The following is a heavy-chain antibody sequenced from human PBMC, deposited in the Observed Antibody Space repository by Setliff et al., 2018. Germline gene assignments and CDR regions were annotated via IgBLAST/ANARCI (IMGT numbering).Heavy chain of an antibody. CDR1: GDSIYNHF. V-gene: IGHV4-4*08. D-gene: IGHD2-15*01. J-gene: IGHJ4*02. CDR2: IYSTGST. Sequence: PSETLSLTCTVSGDSIYNHFWSWVRQPPGMGLEWIGYIYSTGSTNYNPSLKSRVAISIDTSKNQFSLKVNSVTAADTAIYYCARGLNSVSWTFAYWGQGSLVTVSS. CDR3: ARGLNSVSWTFAY.